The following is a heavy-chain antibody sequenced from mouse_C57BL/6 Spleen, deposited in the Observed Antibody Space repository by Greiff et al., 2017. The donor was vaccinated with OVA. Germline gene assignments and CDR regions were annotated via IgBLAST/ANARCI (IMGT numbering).Heavy chain of an antibody. Sequence: QVQLQQPGTELVKPGASVKLSCKASGYTFTSYWMHWVKQRPGQGLEWIGNINPSNGGTNYNEKFKSKATLTVDKSSSTAYMQLSSLTSEDSAVYYSANGLYDYDGAMDYWGQGTSVTVSS. CDR3: ANGLYDYDGAMDY. CDR2: INPSNGGT. D-gene: IGHD2-4*01. J-gene: IGHJ4*01. V-gene: IGHV1-53*01. CDR1: GYTFTSYW.